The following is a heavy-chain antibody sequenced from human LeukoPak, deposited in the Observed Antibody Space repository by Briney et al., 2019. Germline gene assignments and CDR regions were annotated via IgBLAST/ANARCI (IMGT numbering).Heavy chain of an antibody. CDR1: GGSFSGYY. V-gene: IGHV4-34*01. CDR3: ARDNYDSSGYYPARAFDY. Sequence: SETLSLTCAVYGGSFSGYYWSWIRQPPGKGLEWIGEINHSGSTNYNPSLKSRVTISVDTSKNQFSLKLSSVTAADTAVYYCARDNYDSSGYYPARAFDYWGQGTLVTVSS. D-gene: IGHD3-22*01. CDR2: INHSGST. J-gene: IGHJ4*02.